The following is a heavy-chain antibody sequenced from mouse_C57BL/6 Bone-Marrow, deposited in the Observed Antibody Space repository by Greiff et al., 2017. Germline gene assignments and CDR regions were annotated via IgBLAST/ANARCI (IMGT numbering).Heavy chain of an antibody. CDR3: ARGLRLLAWFAY. J-gene: IGHJ3*01. CDR2: IYPRSGNT. CDR1: GYTFTSYG. Sequence: QVQLKQSGAELARPGASVKLSCKASGYTFTSYGISWVKQRTGQGLEWIGEIYPRSGNTYYNEKFKGKATLTADKSSSTAYMELRSLTSEDSALYFCARGLRLLAWFAYWGQGTLVTVSA. V-gene: IGHV1-81*01. D-gene: IGHD2-4*01.